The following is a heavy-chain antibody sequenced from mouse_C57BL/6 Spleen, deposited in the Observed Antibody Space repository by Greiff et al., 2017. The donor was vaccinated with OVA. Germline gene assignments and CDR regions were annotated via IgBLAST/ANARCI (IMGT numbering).Heavy chain of an antibody. V-gene: IGHV5-4*01. D-gene: IGHD2-4*01. CDR3: ARGGNYEGVWFAY. CDR1: GFTFSSYA. Sequence: EVQRVESGGGLVKPGGSLKLSCAASGFTFSSYAMSWVRQTPEKRLEWVATISDGGSYTYYPDNVKGRFTISRDNAKNNLYLQMSHLKSEDTAMYDCARGGNYEGVWFAYWGQGTLVTVSA. CDR2: ISDGGSYT. J-gene: IGHJ3*01.